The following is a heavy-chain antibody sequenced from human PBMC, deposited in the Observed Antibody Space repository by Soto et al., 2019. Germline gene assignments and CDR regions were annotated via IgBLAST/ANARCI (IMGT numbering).Heavy chain of an antibody. V-gene: IGHV1-18*01. CDR2: ISAYNGDT. CDR1: GYTFTNYG. Sequence: ASVKVSCKASGYTFTNYGITWVRLAPVQGLEWMGGISAYNGDTHYTRRLQGRVTMTTAKSTSTAYMDLRGLRSDDTAVYYCAIVRQLVGNLYYDLDVWGKGTTVTDSS. CDR3: AIVRQLVGNLYYDLDV. D-gene: IGHD6-6*01. J-gene: IGHJ6*03.